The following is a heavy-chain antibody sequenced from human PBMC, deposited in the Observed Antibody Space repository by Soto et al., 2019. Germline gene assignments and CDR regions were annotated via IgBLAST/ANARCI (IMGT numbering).Heavy chain of an antibody. CDR1: GFTFGSYA. V-gene: IGHV3-48*01. J-gene: IGHJ6*02. CDR2: ISNSGSVI. CDR3: ARDGAVAGKRYFYGMDV. Sequence: QPGGSLRLSCAASGFTFGSYAMNWVRQAPGKGLEWVSFISNSGSVIKYADSVKGRFTISRDYAKNSLFLQMNSLSAEDTAVYYCARDGAVAGKRYFYGMDVWGQGTTVTVSS. D-gene: IGHD6-19*01.